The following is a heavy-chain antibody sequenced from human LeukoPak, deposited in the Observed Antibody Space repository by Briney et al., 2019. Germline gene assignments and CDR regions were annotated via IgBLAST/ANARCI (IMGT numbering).Heavy chain of an antibody. CDR3: ARLYCSGGNCYGAFDI. CDR2: IHYTGST. D-gene: IGHD2-15*01. CDR1: GGSISSHY. V-gene: IGHV4-59*05. Sequence: SETLSLTCTVSGGSISSHYWSWIRQPPGKGLEWIGSIHYTGSTYYNPSRKSRLTISVDTSKNQFSLKLSSVTAADTAVYYCARLYCSGGNCYGAFDIWGQGTMVTVSS. J-gene: IGHJ3*02.